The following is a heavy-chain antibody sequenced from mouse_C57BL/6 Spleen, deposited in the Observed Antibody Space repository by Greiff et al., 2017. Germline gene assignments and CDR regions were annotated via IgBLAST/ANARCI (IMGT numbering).Heavy chain of an antibody. Sequence: QVQLQQPGAELVKPGASVKMSCTASGYTFTSYWITWVKQRPEKGLEWIGDIDPGSGSINYNEKFKSRVTLTVDTPSSTAYMQLSSLTSEDSAVYYCARENYGSLDYWGQGTTLTVSS. CDR1: GYTFTSYW. V-gene: IGHV1-55*01. CDR3: ARENYGSLDY. D-gene: IGHD2-2*01. CDR2: IDPGSGSI. J-gene: IGHJ2*01.